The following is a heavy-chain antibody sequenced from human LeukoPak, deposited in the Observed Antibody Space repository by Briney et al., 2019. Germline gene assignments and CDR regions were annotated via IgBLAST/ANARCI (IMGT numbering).Heavy chain of an antibody. CDR1: GFTFDDYG. V-gene: IGHV3-20*04. D-gene: IGHD5-24*01. J-gene: IGHJ3*02. Sequence: GGSLRLPCAASGFTFDDYGMSWVRQAPGKGLEWVSGINWNGGSTGYADSVKGRFTISRDNAKNSLYLQMNSLRAEDTALYYCARERWLQDHDAFDIWGQGTMVTVSS. CDR3: ARERWLQDHDAFDI. CDR2: INWNGGST.